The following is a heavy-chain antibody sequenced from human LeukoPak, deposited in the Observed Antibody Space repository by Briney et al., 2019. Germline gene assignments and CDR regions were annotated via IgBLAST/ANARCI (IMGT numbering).Heavy chain of an antibody. D-gene: IGHD3-22*01. CDR2: ISWDGGST. V-gene: IGHV3-43D*03. CDR3: AKDGDSSGYYDYFDY. Sequence: PGGSLRLSCAASGFTFDDYAMHWVRQAPGKGLEWVSLISWDGGSTYYADSVKGRFTISRDNSKNSLYLQMNSLRAEDTALYYCAKDGDSSGYYDYFDYWGQGTLVTVSS. J-gene: IGHJ4*02. CDR1: GFTFDDYA.